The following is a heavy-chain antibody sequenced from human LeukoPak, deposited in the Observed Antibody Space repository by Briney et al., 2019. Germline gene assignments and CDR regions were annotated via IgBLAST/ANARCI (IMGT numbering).Heavy chain of an antibody. J-gene: IGHJ5*02. CDR3: AKDLEQSYSGWSTSYDA. D-gene: IGHD6-19*01. Sequence: GGSLRLSCAASGFTFSNYGIHWVRQAPGKGLEWVTVIWFDGSAKYSADSVEGRFTISRDNSKSTIYLQMNSLRAEDTAVYYCAKDLEQSYSGWSTSYDAWGQGTLVTVSS. CDR1: GFTFSNYG. CDR2: IWFDGSAK. V-gene: IGHV3-33*06.